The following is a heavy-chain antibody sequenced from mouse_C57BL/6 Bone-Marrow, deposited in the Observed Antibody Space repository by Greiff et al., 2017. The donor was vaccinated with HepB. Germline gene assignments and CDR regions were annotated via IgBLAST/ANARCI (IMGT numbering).Heavy chain of an antibody. CDR3: TTGGYYGSSPAWFAY. Sequence: VHVKQSGAELVRPGASVKLSCTASGFNIKDDYMHWVKQRPEQGLEWIGWIDPENGDTEYASKFQGKATITADTSSNTAYLQLSSLTSEDTAVYYCTTGGYYGSSPAWFAYWGQGTLVTVSA. D-gene: IGHD1-1*01. CDR1: GFNIKDDY. J-gene: IGHJ3*01. CDR2: IDPENGDT. V-gene: IGHV14-4*01.